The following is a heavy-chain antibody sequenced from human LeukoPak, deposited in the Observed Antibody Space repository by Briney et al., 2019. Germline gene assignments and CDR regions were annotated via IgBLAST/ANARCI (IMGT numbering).Heavy chain of an antibody. CDR3: ARDPVTTWGYFDY. V-gene: IGHV3-30-3*01. D-gene: IGHD4-17*01. J-gene: IGHJ4*02. CDR2: ISSDGTNK. CDR1: GFTFRNYA. Sequence: TGGSLRLSCAASGFTFRNYAIHWVRQAPGKGLEWVAVISSDGTNKNYADSVKGRFTISRDKAKNTVYLQVNSLRSKDTAVYYCARDPVTTWGYFDYWGQGTLVTVSS.